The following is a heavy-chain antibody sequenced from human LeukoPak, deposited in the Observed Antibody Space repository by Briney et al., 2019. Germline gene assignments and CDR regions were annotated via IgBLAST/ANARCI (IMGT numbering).Heavy chain of an antibody. CDR3: ARVWWRSYYFDY. D-gene: IGHD4/OR15-4a*01. CDR2: INHSGST. J-gene: IGHJ4*02. Sequence: SETLSLTCAVYGGSFSGYYWSWIRQPPGKGLEWIGEINHSGSTNYNPSLKSRVTISVDTSKNQFSLKLSSVTAADTAVYYCARVWWRSYYFDYWGQGTLVTVSS. V-gene: IGHV4-34*01. CDR1: GGSFSGYY.